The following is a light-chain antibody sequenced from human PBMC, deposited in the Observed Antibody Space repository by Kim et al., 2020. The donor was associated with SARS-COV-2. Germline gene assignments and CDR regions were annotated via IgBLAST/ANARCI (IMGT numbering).Light chain of an antibody. V-gene: IGLV3-19*01. CDR3: NSRDSNANVV. CDR1: SLRSYY. Sequence: SYELTQDPAVSVALGQTVRITCQGDSLRSYYATWYQQKPGQAPILVIYGKNNRPSAIPDRFSGSSSGNTASLTITGTQAGDEADYYCNSRDSNANVVFGG. J-gene: IGLJ2*01. CDR2: GKN.